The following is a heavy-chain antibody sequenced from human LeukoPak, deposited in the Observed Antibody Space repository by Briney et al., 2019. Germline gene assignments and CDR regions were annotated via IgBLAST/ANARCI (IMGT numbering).Heavy chain of an antibody. D-gene: IGHD3-22*01. Sequence: ASVKVSCKVSGYTLTELSMHWVRRAPGKGLEWMGGFDPEDGETIYAQKFQGRVTMTEDTSTDTAYMELSSLRSEDTAVYYCATVTYYYDSSGPKTYPFDYWGQGTLVTVSS. CDR2: FDPEDGET. CDR3: ATVTYYYDSSGPKTYPFDY. V-gene: IGHV1-24*01. J-gene: IGHJ4*02. CDR1: GYTLTELS.